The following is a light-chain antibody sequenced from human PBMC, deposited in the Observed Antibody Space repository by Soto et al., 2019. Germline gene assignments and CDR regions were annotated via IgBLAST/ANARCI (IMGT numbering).Light chain of an antibody. CDR3: QQYNSYPLT. Sequence: DIQMTQSPSTLSASVGGRVTITCRASQSISSWLAWYRQKPGKAPKLLIYDASSLESGVPSRFSGSGSGTEFTLTISSLQPDDFATYYCQQYNSYPLTFGGGTKVDIK. CDR2: DAS. J-gene: IGKJ4*01. CDR1: QSISSW. V-gene: IGKV1-5*01.